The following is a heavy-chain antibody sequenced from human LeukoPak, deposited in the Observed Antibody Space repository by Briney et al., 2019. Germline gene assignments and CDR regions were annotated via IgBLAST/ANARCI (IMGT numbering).Heavy chain of an antibody. CDR1: GFTFSSYE. CDR2: ISSSGSTI. V-gene: IGHV3-48*03. CDR3: ARDLGIAAAGRFDY. J-gene: IGHJ4*02. D-gene: IGHD6-13*01. Sequence: GGSLRLSCAASGFTFSSYEMNWVRQAPGKGLEWVSYISSSGSTIYYADSVKGRFTISRDNARNSLYLQMNSLRAEDTAVYYCARDLGIAAAGRFDYWGQGTLVTVSS.